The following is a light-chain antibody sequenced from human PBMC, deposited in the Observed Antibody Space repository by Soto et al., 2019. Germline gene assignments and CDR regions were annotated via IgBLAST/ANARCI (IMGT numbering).Light chain of an antibody. CDR2: DAS. CDR1: QSVSLS. V-gene: IGKV3-11*01. CDR3: QERTGWPPWT. J-gene: IGKJ1*01. Sequence: EIVFTQSPPTLSLSPGGRATLSCRASQSVSLSLAWYQQKPGQAPRLLIYDASKRASGFPARFSGSGSGTDFTLTISSLEPEDFAVYYCQERTGWPPWTFGQGTKVDIK.